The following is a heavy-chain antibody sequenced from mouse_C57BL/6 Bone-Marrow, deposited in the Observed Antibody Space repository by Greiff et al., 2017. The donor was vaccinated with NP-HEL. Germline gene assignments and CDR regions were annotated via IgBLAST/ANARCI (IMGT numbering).Heavy chain of an antibody. V-gene: IGHV5-9*01. Sequence: EVQVVESGGGLVKPGGSLKLSCAASGFTFSSYTMSWVRQTPEKRLEWVATISGGGGNTYYPDSVKGRFTISRDNAKNTLYLQMSSLRSEDTALYYCARQATTVVPFAYWGQGTLVTVSA. CDR1: GFTFSSYT. D-gene: IGHD1-1*01. CDR2: ISGGGGNT. J-gene: IGHJ3*01. CDR3: ARQATTVVPFAY.